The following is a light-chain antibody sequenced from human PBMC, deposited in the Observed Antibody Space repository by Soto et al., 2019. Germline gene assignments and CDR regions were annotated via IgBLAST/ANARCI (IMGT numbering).Light chain of an antibody. Sequence: EIGLTQSPGTLSLSPGERATLSCSASQSVSSSYLAWYQQRPGQAPRLLIYGTSSRATGIPDRFSGSGSGTDFTLTISRLKPEDFAVYYCQQYGSSPLVTFGQGTRLEIK. CDR2: GTS. J-gene: IGKJ5*01. CDR3: QQYGSSPLVT. V-gene: IGKV3-20*01. CDR1: QSVSSSY.